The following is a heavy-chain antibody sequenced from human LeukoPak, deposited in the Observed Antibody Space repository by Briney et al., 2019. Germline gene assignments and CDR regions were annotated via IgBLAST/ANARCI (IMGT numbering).Heavy chain of an antibody. Sequence: PSETLSLTCAVYGGSFSGYYWSWISQPPGKGLEWIGEINHSGSTNYNPSLKSRVTISVDTSKNQFSLKLSSVTAADKAVNYSPAWPLVLAALGTWIDYWGQGTLVTVSS. CDR2: INHSGST. D-gene: IGHD2-2*01. CDR1: GGSFSGYY. J-gene: IGHJ4*02. V-gene: IGHV4-34*01. CDR3: PAWPLVLAALGTWIDY.